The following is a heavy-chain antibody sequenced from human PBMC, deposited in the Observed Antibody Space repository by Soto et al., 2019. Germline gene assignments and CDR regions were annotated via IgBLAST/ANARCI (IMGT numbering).Heavy chain of an antibody. D-gene: IGHD2-15*01. CDR2: ISAYSGNT. Sequence: GASVKVSCKASGYTFTGYYMHWVRQAPGQGLEWMGWISAYSGNTNYAQKLQGRVTMTTDTSTSTAYMELRSLRSDDTAVYYCARAPPVAATFDSWGEETLVIVSS. V-gene: IGHV1-18*04. CDR1: GYTFTGYY. CDR3: ARAPPVAATFDS. J-gene: IGHJ4*02.